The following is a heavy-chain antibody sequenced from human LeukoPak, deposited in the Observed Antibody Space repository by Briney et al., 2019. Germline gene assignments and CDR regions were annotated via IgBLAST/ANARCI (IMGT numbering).Heavy chain of an antibody. V-gene: IGHV3-23*01. CDR1: GFTFSSYA. CDR3: AKDHLGYYYGSGSSENWSDP. Sequence: GGSLRLSCAASGFTFSSYAMSWVRQAPGKGLEWVSAISGSGGSTYYADSVKGRFTISRDNAKNTLYLQMNSLRAEDTAVYYCAKDHLGYYYGSGSSENWSDPWGQGTLVTVSS. CDR2: ISGSGGST. J-gene: IGHJ5*02. D-gene: IGHD3-10*01.